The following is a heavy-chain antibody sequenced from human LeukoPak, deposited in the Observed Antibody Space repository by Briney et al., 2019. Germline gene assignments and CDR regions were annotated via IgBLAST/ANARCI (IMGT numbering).Heavy chain of an antibody. CDR1: GFTFSSYG. Sequence: PGRSLRLSCAASGFTFSSYGMHWVRQAPGKGLEWVAVISYDGSNKYYADSVKGRFTISRDNSKNTLYLQMNSLRAEDTAVYYCARGVATTYYFDYWGQGTLVTVSS. V-gene: IGHV3-30*03. J-gene: IGHJ4*02. CDR3: ARGVATTYYFDY. D-gene: IGHD5-24*01. CDR2: ISYDGSNK.